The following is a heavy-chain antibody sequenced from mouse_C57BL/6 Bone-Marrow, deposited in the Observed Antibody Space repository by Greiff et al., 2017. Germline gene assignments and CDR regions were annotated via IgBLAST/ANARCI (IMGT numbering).Heavy chain of an antibody. V-gene: IGHV1-81*01. D-gene: IGHD1-1*01. CDR2: IYPRSGNT. CDR1: GYTFTSYG. Sequence: VQLQQSGAELARPGASVKLSCKASGYTFTSYGISWVKQRTGQGLEWIGEIYPRSGNTYYNEKFKGKATLTADKSSSTAYMELRSLTSEDSAVYFCAREGDYYGSSSGFDYWGQGTTLIVSS. J-gene: IGHJ2*01. CDR3: AREGDYYGSSSGFDY.